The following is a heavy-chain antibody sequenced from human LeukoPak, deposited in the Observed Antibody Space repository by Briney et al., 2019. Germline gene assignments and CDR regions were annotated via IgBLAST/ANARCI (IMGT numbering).Heavy chain of an antibody. CDR3: ARSLYFYDSSGFYP. Sequence: SETLSLTCTVSGDSLNTSTYYWAWIRQPPGKGLERIGTIYYVGSTYYNPSLKSRVTISVDTSKTQFSLRLSSVTAADTAVYYCARSLYFYDSSGFYPWGQGNLVTVSS. D-gene: IGHD3-22*01. J-gene: IGHJ5*02. CDR2: IYYVGST. CDR1: GDSLNTSTYY. V-gene: IGHV4-39*07.